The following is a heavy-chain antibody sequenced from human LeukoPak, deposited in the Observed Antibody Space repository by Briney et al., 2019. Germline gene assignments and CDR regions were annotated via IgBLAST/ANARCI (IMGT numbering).Heavy chain of an antibody. CDR2: IAVGSGNT. V-gene: IGHV1-58*02. CDR1: GFTFTSSA. CDR3: AADYSYYDSSGPMGY. D-gene: IGHD3-22*01. Sequence: SVKVSCKASGFTFTSSAMQWVRQARGQRLEWIGWIAVGSGNTNYAQKFQERVTITRDMSTSTAYMELSSLRSEDTAVYYCAADYSYYDSSGPMGYWGQGTLVTVSS. J-gene: IGHJ4*02.